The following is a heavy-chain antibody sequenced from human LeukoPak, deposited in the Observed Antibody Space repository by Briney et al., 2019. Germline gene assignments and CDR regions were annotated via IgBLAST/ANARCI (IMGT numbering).Heavy chain of an antibody. CDR2: IYYSGST. D-gene: IGHD6-6*01. J-gene: IGHJ3*01. Sequence: SETLSLTCTVSGGSIGSYYWNWIRQPPGKGPEWIGYIYYSGSTNYNPSLKSRVTTLVDTSKNQFSLRLSSVTAADTAVYYCAREYSSSSGRRAFDFWGQGTMVTVSS. CDR3: AREYSSSSGRRAFDF. CDR1: GGSIGSYY. V-gene: IGHV4-59*08.